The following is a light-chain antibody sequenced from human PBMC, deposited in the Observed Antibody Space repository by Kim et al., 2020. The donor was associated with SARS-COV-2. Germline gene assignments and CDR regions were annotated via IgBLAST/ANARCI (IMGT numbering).Light chain of an antibody. J-gene: IGLJ3*02. CDR1: NIESKS. CDR3: QVWDRSSNHPV. CDR2: YDS. Sequence: SYELTQPPSVSVAPGQTARVACGGNNIESKSVHWYQQKPGQAPVLVIYYDSDRPSGLPERFSGSNSGNTATLTISRVEAGDEADYYCQVWDRSSNHPVFGGGTQLTVL. V-gene: IGLV3-21*04.